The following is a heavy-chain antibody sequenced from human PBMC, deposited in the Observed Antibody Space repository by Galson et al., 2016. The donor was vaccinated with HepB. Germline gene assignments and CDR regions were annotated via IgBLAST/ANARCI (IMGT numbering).Heavy chain of an antibody. V-gene: IGHV4-31*03. Sequence: TLSLTCTVSGVSISSGGYYWSWIRQHPGKGLEWIGYIYYSGSTYYNPSLKSRLTISVDTSKNQFSLKLNSVTPEDTAVYYCSRDPAPLMYAFDIWGQGTMVTVSS. CDR3: SRDPAPLMYAFDI. D-gene: IGHD2-8*01. CDR2: IYYSGST. J-gene: IGHJ3*02. CDR1: GVSISSGGYY.